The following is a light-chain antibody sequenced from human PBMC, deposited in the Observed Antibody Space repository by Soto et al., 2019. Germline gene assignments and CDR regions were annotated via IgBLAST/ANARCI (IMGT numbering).Light chain of an antibody. V-gene: IGLV2-8*01. J-gene: IGLJ2*01. CDR3: SSYGGSNTVV. CDR1: SSNVGVYNY. CDR2: EVS. Sequence: QSALTSPPFRSGSLGRSVTISCPGISSNVGVYNYVSWYQQHPGKAPKLKIYEVSKRPSGVPDRLSGSKSGNTNSLTVSGLQAEDEGDYYCSSYGGSNTVVFGGGTKLPVL.